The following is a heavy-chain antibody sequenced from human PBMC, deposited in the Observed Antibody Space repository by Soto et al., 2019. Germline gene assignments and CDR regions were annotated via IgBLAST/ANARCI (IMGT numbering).Heavy chain of an antibody. Sequence: QVQLVQSGAEVKKPGSSVNVSCKASGGIFNSFAISWVRQAPGQGLEWMGGIIPIFGTTNYAQKFQGRVTITADESTRTAYMELSSLRSEDTAVYYCARDGSRISSTSYYYYGMDVWGQGTTVTVSS. CDR3: ARDGSRISSTSYYYYGMDV. J-gene: IGHJ6*02. V-gene: IGHV1-69*01. CDR1: GGIFNSFA. CDR2: IIPIFGTT.